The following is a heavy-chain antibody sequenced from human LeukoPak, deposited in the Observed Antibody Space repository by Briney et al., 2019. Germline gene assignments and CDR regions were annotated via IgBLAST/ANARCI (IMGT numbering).Heavy chain of an antibody. V-gene: IGHV4-4*07. D-gene: IGHD6-6*01. CDR3: ARGGTLLGASIAARPDVVGSQYYYYYMDV. Sequence: PSETLSLACTVSGGSISSYYWSWIRQPAGKGLEWIGRIYTSGSTNYNPSLKSRVTMSVDTSKNQFSLKLSSVTAADTAVYYCARGGTLLGASIAARPDVVGSQYYYYYMDVWGKGTTVTVSS. J-gene: IGHJ6*03. CDR1: GGSISSYY. CDR2: IYTSGST.